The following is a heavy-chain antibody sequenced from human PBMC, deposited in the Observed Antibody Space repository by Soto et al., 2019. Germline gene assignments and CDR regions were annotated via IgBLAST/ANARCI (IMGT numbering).Heavy chain of an antibody. CDR2: IYPGDSDT. CDR3: ARSVDPDYGSGSYPYYMDV. D-gene: IGHD3-10*01. J-gene: IGHJ6*03. V-gene: IGHV5-51*01. Sequence: GESLKISCKGSGYSFTSYWIGWVRQMPGKGLEWMGIIYPGDSDTRYSPSFQGQVTISADKSISTAYLQWSSLKASDTAMYYCARSVDPDYGSGSYPYYMDVWGKGTTVTVSS. CDR1: GYSFTSYW.